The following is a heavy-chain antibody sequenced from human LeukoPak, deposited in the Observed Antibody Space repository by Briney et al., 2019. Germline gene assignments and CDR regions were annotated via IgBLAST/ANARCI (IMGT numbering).Heavy chain of an antibody. D-gene: IGHD3-10*01. CDR1: GFAFSTYW. Sequence: PGGSLRLSCAASGFAFSTYWMSWVRQAPGKGLEWVAVIWYDGSNKYFADSVKGRFTISRDNSKNTLYLQMNSLRAEDTAVYYCARDYYYGSGRFDYWGQGTLVTVSS. CDR3: ARDYYYGSGRFDY. CDR2: IWYDGSNK. J-gene: IGHJ4*02. V-gene: IGHV3-33*08.